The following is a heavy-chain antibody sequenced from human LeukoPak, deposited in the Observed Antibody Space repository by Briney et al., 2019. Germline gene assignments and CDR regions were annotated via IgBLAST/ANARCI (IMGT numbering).Heavy chain of an antibody. CDR3: ARDTSSGYNYYYYYGMDV. CDR2: IKQDGSEK. V-gene: IGHV3-7*03. J-gene: IGHJ6*02. D-gene: IGHD3-22*01. Sequence: GGSLRLSCAASGFSFSSYWMSWVRQAPGKGLEWVANIKQDGSEKYYVDSVKGRFTISRDNAKNSLYLQMNSLRAEDTAVYYCARDTSSGYNYYYYYGMDVWGQGTTVTVSS. CDR1: GFSFSSYW.